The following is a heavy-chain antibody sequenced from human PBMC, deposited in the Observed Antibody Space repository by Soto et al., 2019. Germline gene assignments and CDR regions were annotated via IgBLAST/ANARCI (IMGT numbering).Heavy chain of an antibody. V-gene: IGHV4-39*01. CDR3: ARHKGGYYSGVDV. CDR1: GGSISSNSYY. CDR2: IYYSGTT. J-gene: IGHJ6*02. D-gene: IGHD3-16*01. Sequence: QLQLQESGPGLVKPSETLSLTCTVSGGSISSNSYYWAWIRQPPGKGLEWIGNIYYSGTTYYNPSRKSRVTISVDTSKNHFPLKLSSVTAADTAVYYCARHKGGYYSGVDVWGQGTTVTVSS.